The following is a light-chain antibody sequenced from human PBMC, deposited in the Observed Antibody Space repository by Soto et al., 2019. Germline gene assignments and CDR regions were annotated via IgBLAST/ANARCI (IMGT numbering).Light chain of an antibody. CDR3: CSYAGSYTWV. Sequence: QSALTQPRSVSGSPGQSVTISCTGTSSDVGGYNYVSWNQQYPGKAPKLMTYDISKRPSGIPDRFSGSKSGNTASLTISGLQAEDEADYYCCSYAGSYTWVFGGGTKVTVL. CDR1: SSDVGGYNY. CDR2: DIS. J-gene: IGLJ3*02. V-gene: IGLV2-11*01.